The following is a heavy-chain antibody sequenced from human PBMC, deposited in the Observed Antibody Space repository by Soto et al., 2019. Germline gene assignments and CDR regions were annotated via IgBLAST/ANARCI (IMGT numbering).Heavy chain of an antibody. Sequence: SETLSLTCAVYGGSFSGYYWSWIRQPPGKGLEWIGEINHSGSTNYNPSLKSRVTISVDTSKNQFSLKLSSVTAADTAVYYCARGGDIVATIRRGDNCYYGMDVWGQGTTVTVSS. V-gene: IGHV4-34*01. J-gene: IGHJ6*02. D-gene: IGHD5-12*01. CDR1: GGSFSGYY. CDR2: INHSGST. CDR3: ARGGDIVATIRRGDNCYYGMDV.